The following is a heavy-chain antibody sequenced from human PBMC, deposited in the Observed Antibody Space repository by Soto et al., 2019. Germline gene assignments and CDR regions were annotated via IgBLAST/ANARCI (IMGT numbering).Heavy chain of an antibody. CDR3: ARAPQELLAEGPLFLYYYYGLDV. J-gene: IGHJ6*02. Sequence: QVHLQQWGAGLLKPSGTLSLTCAVSGGSFSDAYWSWVRQSPGRGLEWIGEVFHAGNTNYNPSLKSRVTLSADTAKNQFSLRLTSVTAADSAVYYCARAPQELLAEGPLFLYYYYGLDVWGQGTTVVVSS. CDR2: VFHAGNT. D-gene: IGHD1-7*01. CDR1: GGSFSDAY. V-gene: IGHV4-34*02.